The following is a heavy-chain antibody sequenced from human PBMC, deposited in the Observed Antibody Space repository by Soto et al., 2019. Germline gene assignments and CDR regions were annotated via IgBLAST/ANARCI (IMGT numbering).Heavy chain of an antibody. D-gene: IGHD2-2*01. J-gene: IGHJ4*02. V-gene: IGHV3-23*01. Sequence: GGSLRLSCAASGFTFSNYAMNWVRRAPGKGLEWVSGISGGSGDSTFYADSVKGRFTISRDNSKNTLHLQMNSLRTEDTAVYYCAKNQPSWATRAAFDYWGQGTLVTVSS. CDR2: ISGGSGDST. CDR1: GFTFSNYA. CDR3: AKNQPSWATRAAFDY.